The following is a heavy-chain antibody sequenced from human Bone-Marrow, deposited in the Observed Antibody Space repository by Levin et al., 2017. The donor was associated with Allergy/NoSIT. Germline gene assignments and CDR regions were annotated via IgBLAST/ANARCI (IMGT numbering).Heavy chain of an antibody. Sequence: PRASVKVSCKASGGSFNSYPLNWVRQAPGQGLEFVGRIIPFLSSINYADKFEGRITMTADKSTTTAYLELRSLRLDDTAIYYCATASRGRAPNADTAMIFDHWGQGTLVAVSS. CDR2: IIPFLSSI. CDR3: ATASRGRAPNADTAMIFDH. J-gene: IGHJ4*02. V-gene: IGHV1-69*08. CDR1: GGSFNSYP. D-gene: IGHD5-18*01.